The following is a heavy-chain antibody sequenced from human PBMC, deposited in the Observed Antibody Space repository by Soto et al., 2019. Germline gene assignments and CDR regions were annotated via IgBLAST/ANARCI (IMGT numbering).Heavy chain of an antibody. CDR2: IYYSGST. V-gene: IGHV4-39*01. D-gene: IGHD3-9*01. Sequence: QLQLQESGPGLVKPSETLSLTCTVSGGSISSSSYYWGWIRQPPGKGLEWIGSIYYSGSTYYNPSLKSRVTISVDTSKNQCSLKLSSVTAADTAVYYCARQPYDILTGYSSYNWFDPWGQGTLVTVSS. CDR1: GGSISSSSYY. CDR3: ARQPYDILTGYSSYNWFDP. J-gene: IGHJ5*02.